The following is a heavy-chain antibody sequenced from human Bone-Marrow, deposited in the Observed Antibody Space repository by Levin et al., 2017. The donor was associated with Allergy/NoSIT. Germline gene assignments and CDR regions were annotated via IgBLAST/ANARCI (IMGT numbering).Heavy chain of an antibody. V-gene: IGHV3-21*01. CDR3: ARDPYDILTGYGDRAFDI. CDR2: ISSSSSYI. Sequence: GESLKISCAASGFTFSSYSMNWVRQAPGKGLEWVSSISSSSSYIYYADSVKGRFTISRDNAKNSLYLQMNSLRAEDTAVYYCARDPYDILTGYGDRAFDIWGQGTMVTVSS. CDR1: GFTFSSYS. D-gene: IGHD3-9*01. J-gene: IGHJ3*02.